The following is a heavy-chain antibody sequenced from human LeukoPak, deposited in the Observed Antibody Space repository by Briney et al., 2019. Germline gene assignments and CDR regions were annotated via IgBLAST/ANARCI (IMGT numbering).Heavy chain of an antibody. V-gene: IGHV1-8*03. CDR2: MNPNSGNT. Sequence: ASVKVSCKASGYTFTSYDINWVRQATGQGLEWMGWMNPNSGNTGYAQKLQGRVTITRNTSISTAYMELSSLRSEDTAVYYCARWKGDYYDSSGYYDYWGQGTLVTVSS. D-gene: IGHD3-22*01. CDR3: ARWKGDYYDSSGYYDY. J-gene: IGHJ4*02. CDR1: GYTFTSYD.